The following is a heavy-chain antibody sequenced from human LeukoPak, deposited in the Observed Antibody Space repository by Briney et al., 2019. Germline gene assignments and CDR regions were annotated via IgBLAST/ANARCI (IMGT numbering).Heavy chain of an antibody. CDR1: GGSFSGYY. J-gene: IGHJ4*02. V-gene: IGHV4-34*01. Sequence: PSETLSLTCAVYGGSFSGYYWSWIRQPPGKGLEWIGEINHSGSTNYNPSLKSRVTISVDTSKNQFSLKLSSVTAADTAVYYCAVLRIQWRSFDYWGQGTLVTVSS. CDR2: INHSGST. D-gene: IGHD5-12*01. CDR3: AVLRIQWRSFDY.